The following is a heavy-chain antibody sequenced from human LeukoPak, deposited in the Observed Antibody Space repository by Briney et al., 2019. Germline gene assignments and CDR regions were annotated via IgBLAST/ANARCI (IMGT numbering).Heavy chain of an antibody. J-gene: IGHJ4*02. CDR1: GYTFTSYG. CDR2: IIPIFGTA. CDR3: AYHPPGAYYFDY. D-gene: IGHD3-10*01. Sequence: GASVKVSCKASGYTFTSYGISWVRQAPGQGLEWMGGIIPIFGTANYAQKFQGRVTITADESTSTAYMELSSLRSEDTAVYYCAYHPPGAYYFDYWGQGTLVTVSS. V-gene: IGHV1-69*13.